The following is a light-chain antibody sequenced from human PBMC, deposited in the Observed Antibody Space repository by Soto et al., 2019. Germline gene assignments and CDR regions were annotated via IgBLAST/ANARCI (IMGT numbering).Light chain of an antibody. J-gene: IGKJ3*01. CDR2: YAS. Sequence: EMVMTQSPATLSVSLGERVTLSCRASESVHRNLAWYQQKPGQGPSLLIYYASTRATGVPDRFTGSGSGREFSLTISSLQSEDFGVYHCQHSSNWPPTFGPGTKVEIK. V-gene: IGKV3-15*01. CDR3: QHSSNWPPT. CDR1: ESVHRN.